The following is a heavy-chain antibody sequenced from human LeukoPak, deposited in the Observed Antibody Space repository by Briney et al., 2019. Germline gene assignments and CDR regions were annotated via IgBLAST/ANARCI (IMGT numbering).Heavy chain of an antibody. J-gene: IGHJ4*02. D-gene: IGHD3-3*02. CDR1: GLTFSSYW. Sequence: GGSLRLSCAASGLTFSSYWMHWVRQAPGKGLVWVSRINSDGSSTNYADSVKGRFTVSRDNAKNTLFLQMNSLRAEDTAVFYCARDRGSSFFYWGQGTLVTVSS. CDR2: INSDGSST. CDR3: ARDRGSSFFY. V-gene: IGHV3-74*01.